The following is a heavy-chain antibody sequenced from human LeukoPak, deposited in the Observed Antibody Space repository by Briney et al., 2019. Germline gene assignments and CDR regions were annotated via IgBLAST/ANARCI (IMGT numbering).Heavy chain of an antibody. V-gene: IGHV3-23*01. CDR2: ISGSGGST. CDR3: AKDRLTEAYGMEV. Sequence: GGSLRLSCAASGFTFSSYAMSWVRQAPGKGLEWVSAISGSGGSTYYADSVEGRFTISRDNSKNTLYLQINSLRPEDTAVYYCAKDRLTEAYGMEVWGQGTTVTVSS. J-gene: IGHJ6*02. CDR1: GFTFSSYA.